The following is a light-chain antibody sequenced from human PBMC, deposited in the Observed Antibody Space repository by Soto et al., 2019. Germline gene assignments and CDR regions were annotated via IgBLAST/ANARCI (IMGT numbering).Light chain of an antibody. CDR3: QQYYSPPWT. CDR1: QSVLHSSNNKNY. V-gene: IGKV4-1*01. J-gene: IGKJ1*01. Sequence: DIVMTQSPDSLAVSLGERATINCKSSQSVLHSSNNKNYLAWYQQKPGQPPKLLIYWASTRESGVPDRFSGSESGTDVTLTISSLQAEDVAVYYCQQYYSPPWTFGQGTKVEIK. CDR2: WAS.